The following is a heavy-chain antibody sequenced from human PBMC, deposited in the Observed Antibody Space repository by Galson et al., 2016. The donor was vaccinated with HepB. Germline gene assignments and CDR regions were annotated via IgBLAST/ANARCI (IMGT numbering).Heavy chain of an antibody. D-gene: IGHD6-6*01. V-gene: IGHV1-46*01. CDR2: INPSAGSA. CDR1: GNTFTSYY. J-gene: IGHJ4*02. CDR3: ARTRIHSSSPFDY. Sequence: SVKVSCKASGNTFTSYYIYWLRQAPGQGLEWMGIINPSAGSASYAERFHDRITVTRDASTATVYMELSSLNSEDTAVYYCARTRIHSSSPFDYWGQGTLVTVSS.